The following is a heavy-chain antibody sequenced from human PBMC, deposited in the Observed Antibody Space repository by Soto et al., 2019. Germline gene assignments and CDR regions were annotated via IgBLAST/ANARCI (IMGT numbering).Heavy chain of an antibody. CDR3: ARGGGELPSTKENYYDVMDF. J-gene: IGHJ6*02. V-gene: IGHV1-18*04. CDR2: ISAYNGNT. Sequence: ASVKVSCKASGCTFTSYGISWVRQAPGQGLEWMGWISAYNGNTNYAQKLQGRVTMTTDTSTSTAYMELRSLRSDDTAVYYCARGGGELPSTKENYYDVMDFWAQGPTATVS. CDR1: GCTFTSYG. D-gene: IGHD1-26*01.